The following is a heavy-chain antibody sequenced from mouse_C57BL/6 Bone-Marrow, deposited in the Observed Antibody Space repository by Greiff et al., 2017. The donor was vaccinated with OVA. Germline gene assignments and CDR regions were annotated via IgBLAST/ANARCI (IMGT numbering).Heavy chain of an antibody. V-gene: IGHV1-69*01. Sequence: QVQLQQPGAELVMPGASVKLSCKASGYTFTSYWMHWVKQRPGQGLEWIGEIDPSDSYTNYNQKFKGKSTLTVDKSSSTAYMQLSSLTSEDSAVYYCAGYYGSSYSFDVWGTGTTVTVSS. CDR2: IDPSDSYT. CDR1: GYTFTSYW. J-gene: IGHJ1*03. D-gene: IGHD1-1*01. CDR3: AGYYGSSYSFDV.